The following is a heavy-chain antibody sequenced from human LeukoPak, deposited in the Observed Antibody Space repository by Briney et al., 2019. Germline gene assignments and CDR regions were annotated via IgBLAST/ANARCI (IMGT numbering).Heavy chain of an antibody. Sequence: PGRSLRLSCAASGFTFSSYAMHWVRQAPGKGLEWVAVISYDGSNKYYADSVKGRFTISRDNSKNTLYLQMNSLRAEDTAVYYCAREGYDFWSGFDYWGQGTLVTVSS. CDR1: GFTFSSYA. CDR2: ISYDGSNK. CDR3: AREGYDFWSGFDY. D-gene: IGHD3-3*01. V-gene: IGHV3-30-3*01. J-gene: IGHJ4*02.